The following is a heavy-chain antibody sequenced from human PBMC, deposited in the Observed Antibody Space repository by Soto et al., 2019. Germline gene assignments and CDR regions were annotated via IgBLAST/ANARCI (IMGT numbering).Heavy chain of an antibody. CDR3: ARTTAVPNTRRSRYFLDY. Sequence: SETLSLTCSVSGGSVSNKTYYWSWIRQPPWKRLEWIGYVYYSGTTNYNPSLKSRVTISVDLSKNQFSLRLSSVTTADTALYYCARTTAVPNTRRSRYFLDYWGKGXLVTVSS. D-gene: IGHD4-17*01. CDR1: GGSVSNKTYY. CDR2: VYYSGTT. J-gene: IGHJ4*02. V-gene: IGHV4-61*01.